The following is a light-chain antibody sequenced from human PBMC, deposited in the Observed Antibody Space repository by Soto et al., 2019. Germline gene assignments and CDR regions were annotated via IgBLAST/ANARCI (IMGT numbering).Light chain of an antibody. Sequence: EIVLTQSPGTLSLSPGERATLSCRASQSVSSSYLAWYKQKPGQAPRLLIYGASSRDTGIPDRFSGSGSGTDFTLTISRLEPEDFAVYYCQQYGSSPLTFGGGTKVELK. CDR2: GAS. J-gene: IGKJ4*01. CDR1: QSVSSSY. CDR3: QQYGSSPLT. V-gene: IGKV3-20*01.